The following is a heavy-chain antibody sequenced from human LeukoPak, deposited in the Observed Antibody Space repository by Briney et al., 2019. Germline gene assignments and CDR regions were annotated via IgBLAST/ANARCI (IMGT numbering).Heavy chain of an antibody. CDR1: GFTFTDYW. CDR3: GTTFEF. Sequence: GGSLRLSCAASGFTFTDYWMHWVRQAPGKGLAWVSRTNNDGSGTSYADSVKGRFTISRDNAKNTLYLEMNNLRAEDTAVYYCGTTFEFWGQGTLVTVSS. J-gene: IGHJ4*02. V-gene: IGHV3-74*01. D-gene: IGHD1-1*01. CDR2: TNNDGSGT.